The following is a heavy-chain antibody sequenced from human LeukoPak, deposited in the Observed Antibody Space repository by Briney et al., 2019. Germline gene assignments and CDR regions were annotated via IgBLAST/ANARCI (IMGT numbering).Heavy chain of an antibody. D-gene: IGHD1-26*01. Sequence: GGSLRLSCAASGFTFSSYAMSRVRQAPGKGLEWVSSISGSGGSTYYADSVKGRFTISRDNSKNTLYVQMNSLRAEDTAVYSCAKGLQWELPFDYWGQGTLVTVSS. CDR2: ISGSGGST. J-gene: IGHJ4*02. CDR1: GFTFSSYA. CDR3: AKGLQWELPFDY. V-gene: IGHV3-23*01.